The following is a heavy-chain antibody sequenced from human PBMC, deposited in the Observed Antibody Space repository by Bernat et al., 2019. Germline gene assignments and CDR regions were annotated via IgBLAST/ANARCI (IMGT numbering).Heavy chain of an antibody. D-gene: IGHD4-17*01. CDR1: GYIFTSYW. CDR2: IYPGDSDT. Sequence: EVQLVQSGAEVKEPGESLKISCKGSGYIFTSYWIAWVRQMPGKGLEWMGIIYPGDSDTSYSPSLQGQVTISVDKSIITSYLQWSSLKASDTAMYYCAGSHYGDFSDAFDIWGQGTRVTVSS. J-gene: IGHJ3*02. CDR3: AGSHYGDFSDAFDI. V-gene: IGHV5-51*03.